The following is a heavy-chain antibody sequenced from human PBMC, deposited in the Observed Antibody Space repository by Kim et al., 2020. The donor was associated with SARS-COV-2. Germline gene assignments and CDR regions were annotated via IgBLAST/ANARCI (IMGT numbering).Heavy chain of an antibody. J-gene: IGHJ5*02. CDR3: AKESYDSRGDP. CDR1: GLTFSSYG. V-gene: IGHV3-30*18. Sequence: GGSLRLSCAASGLTFSSYGMHWVRLAPGKGLEWVAVISYDGSNKYYADSVKGRFTISRDDSKNTLYLQMNSLRAEDTAVYYCAKESYDSRGDPWGQGTLVTVSS. CDR2: ISYDGSNK. D-gene: IGHD3-22*01.